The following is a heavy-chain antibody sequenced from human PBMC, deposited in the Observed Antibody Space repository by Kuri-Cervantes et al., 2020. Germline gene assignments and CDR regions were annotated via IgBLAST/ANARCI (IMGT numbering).Heavy chain of an antibody. D-gene: IGHD4-17*01. Sequence: GGSLRLSCAASGFTFSSYSVNWVRQAPGKGLEWVSSISSSSSYIYYADSVKGRFTISRDNAQNSLYLQMNSLRAEDTAVYYCARDDMSTVTTEDYWGQGTLVTVSS. CDR3: ARDDMSTVTTEDY. V-gene: IGHV3-21*01. CDR1: GFTFSSYS. CDR2: ISSSSSYI. J-gene: IGHJ4*02.